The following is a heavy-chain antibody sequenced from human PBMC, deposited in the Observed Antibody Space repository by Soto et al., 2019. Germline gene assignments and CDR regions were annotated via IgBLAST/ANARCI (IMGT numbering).Heavy chain of an antibody. J-gene: IGHJ5*02. D-gene: IGHD6-6*01. CDR2: ISSSSSYI. CDR3: VKGLVGP. V-gene: IGHV3-21*01. Sequence: EVQLVESGGGLVKPGGSLRLSCAASGFTFSSFTRNWVRQAPGKGLEWVSSISSSSSYIYYADLVKGRFTISRDNAKNPLYLQMNSLRAEDTAVYYCVKGLVGPGGQGTLVTVSS. CDR1: GFTFSSFT.